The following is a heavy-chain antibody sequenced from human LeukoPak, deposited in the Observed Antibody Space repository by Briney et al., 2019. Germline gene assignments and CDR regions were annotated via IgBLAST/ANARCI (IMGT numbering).Heavy chain of an antibody. V-gene: IGHV3-21*01. CDR1: GFTFSRYS. CDR3: ARDPSIAAAPY. J-gene: IGHJ4*02. CDR2: ISSSSSYI. D-gene: IGHD6-13*01. Sequence: GRSLRLSCAASGFTFSRYSMNWVRQAPGKGLEWVSSISSSSSYIYYADSVKGRFTISRDNAKNSLYLQMNSLRAEDTAVYYCARDPSIAAAPYWGQGTLVTVSS.